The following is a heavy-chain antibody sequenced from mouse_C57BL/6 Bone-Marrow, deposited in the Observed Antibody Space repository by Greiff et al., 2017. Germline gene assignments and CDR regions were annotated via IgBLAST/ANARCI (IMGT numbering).Heavy chain of an antibody. CDR2: INPNNGGT. Sequence: EVQLQQSGPELVKPGASVKISCKASGYTFTDYYMNWVKQSHGKSLEWIGDINPNNGGTSYNQKFKGKATLTVDKSSSTAYMELRSLTSEDSAVYYCARFLLRRAYWGQGTLVTVSA. CDR3: ARFLLRRAY. CDR1: GYTFTDYY. V-gene: IGHV1-26*01. D-gene: IGHD1-1*01. J-gene: IGHJ3*01.